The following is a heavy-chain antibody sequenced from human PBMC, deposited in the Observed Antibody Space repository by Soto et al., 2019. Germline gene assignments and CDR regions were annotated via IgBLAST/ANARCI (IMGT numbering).Heavy chain of an antibody. J-gene: IGHJ3*02. Sequence: EVQLLESGGGLVQPGGSLRVSCAASGFTFSNYAMNWVRQAPGKGLEWVSAISGRGGATFYADSVKGRFTISRDNSKNTLYVQLNSVRADDTAVYHCAKGRSFSRDAFDIWGQGTVVTVSS. CDR1: GFTFSNYA. V-gene: IGHV3-23*01. CDR2: ISGRGGAT. CDR3: AKGRSFSRDAFDI.